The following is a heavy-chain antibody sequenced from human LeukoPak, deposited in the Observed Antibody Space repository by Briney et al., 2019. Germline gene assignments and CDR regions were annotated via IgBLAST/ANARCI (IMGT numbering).Heavy chain of an antibody. Sequence: KPSETLSLTCAVSGGSISSGGYSWSWIRQPPGKGLAWIGYIYHSGSTYYNPSLKSRVTISVDRSKNQFSLKLRSVTAADTAVYYCARAEDSYYYFDYWGQGTLVTVSS. CDR1: GGSISSGGYS. J-gene: IGHJ4*02. V-gene: IGHV4-30-2*01. D-gene: IGHD1-26*01. CDR3: ARAEDSYYYFDY. CDR2: IYHSGST.